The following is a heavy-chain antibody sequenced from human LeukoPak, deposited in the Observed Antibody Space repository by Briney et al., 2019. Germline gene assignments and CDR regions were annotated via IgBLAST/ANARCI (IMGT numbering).Heavy chain of an antibody. CDR3: ARRGIVLGAAPVLKYSFDY. CDR2: ISVSGGGT. D-gene: IGHD1-26*01. Sequence: PGGSLRLSCAASGFTFSSYAMSWVRQAPGEGLEWVSSISVSGGGTYYADSVKGRFTISRDNSKNTLYLQMNSLSAEDTAVYYCARRGIVLGAAPVLKYSFDYWGQGTLVTVSS. V-gene: IGHV3-23*01. J-gene: IGHJ4*02. CDR1: GFTFSSYA.